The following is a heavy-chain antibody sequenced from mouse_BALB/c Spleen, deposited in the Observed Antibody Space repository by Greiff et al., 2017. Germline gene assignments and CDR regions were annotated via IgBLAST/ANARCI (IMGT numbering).Heavy chain of an antibody. CDR1: GFTFSDYY. J-gene: IGHJ4*01. D-gene: IGHD2-14*01. V-gene: IGHV5-4*02. CDR2: ISDGGSYT. Sequence: EVQLVESGGGLVKPGGSLKLSCAASGFTFSDYYMYWVRQTPEKRLEWVATISDGGSYTYYPDSVKGRFTISRDNAKNNLYLQMSSLKSEDTAMYYWARAYYRSQDYYAMDYWGQGTSVTVSS. CDR3: ARAYYRSQDYYAMDY.